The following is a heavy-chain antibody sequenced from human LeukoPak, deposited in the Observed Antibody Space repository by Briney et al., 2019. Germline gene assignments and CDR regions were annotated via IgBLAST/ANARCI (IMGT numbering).Heavy chain of an antibody. J-gene: IGHJ4*02. V-gene: IGHV4-59*01. CDR1: GGSISSYY. CDR2: IYYSGST. D-gene: IGHD3-22*01. Sequence: SETLSLTCTVSGGSISSYYWSWIRQPPGKGLEWIGYIYYSGSTNYNPSLKSRVTISVETSTNQFFLKLSTVPAADTAVYYCARGDDSSGYYFLDYGGQGTLVTVPS. CDR3: ARGDDSSGYYFLDY.